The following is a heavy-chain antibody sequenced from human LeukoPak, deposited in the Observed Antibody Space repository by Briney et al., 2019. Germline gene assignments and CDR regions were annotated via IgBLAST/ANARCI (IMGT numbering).Heavy chain of an antibody. J-gene: IGHJ5*02. V-gene: IGHV4-39*01. CDR3: ARHGLDYDFWSGPNWFDP. Sequence: SETLSLTCTVSGGSISSSSYYWGWIRQPPGKGLEWIGSIYYSGSTYYNPSLKSRVTISVDTSKNQFSLKLSSVTAADTAVYYCARHGLDYDFWSGPNWFDPWGQGTLVTVSP. CDR2: IYYSGST. CDR1: GGSISSSSYY. D-gene: IGHD3-3*01.